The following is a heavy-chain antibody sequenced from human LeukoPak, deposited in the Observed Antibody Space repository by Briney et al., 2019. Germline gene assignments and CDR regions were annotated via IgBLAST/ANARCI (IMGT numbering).Heavy chain of an antibody. D-gene: IGHD7-27*01. V-gene: IGHV3-9*01. Sequence: PGRSLRLSCAASGFTFDDYAMHWVRQAPGKGLEWVSGISWNSGSIGYADSVKGRFTISRDNAKNSLYLQMNSLRAEDTALYYCAKDAQSGLGIGEYHFDYWGQGTLVTVSS. CDR2: ISWNSGSI. J-gene: IGHJ4*02. CDR1: GFTFDDYA. CDR3: AKDAQSGLGIGEYHFDY.